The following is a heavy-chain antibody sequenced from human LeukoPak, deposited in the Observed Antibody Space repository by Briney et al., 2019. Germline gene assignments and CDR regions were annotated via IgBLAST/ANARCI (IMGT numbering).Heavy chain of an antibody. CDR3: AKGRSDYYYDTTGPLNY. J-gene: IGHJ4*02. CDR1: GFTFCIHG. D-gene: IGHD3-22*01. Sequence: PGGSLRLSCAASGFTFCIHGMHWVRQAPGKGLEWVAFIRHDGSNKYYADSVKGRFTISRDNSKNTLYVQMNSLRAEDTAVYYCAKGRSDYYYDTTGPLNYWGQGTLVTVSS. CDR2: IRHDGSNK. V-gene: IGHV3-30*02.